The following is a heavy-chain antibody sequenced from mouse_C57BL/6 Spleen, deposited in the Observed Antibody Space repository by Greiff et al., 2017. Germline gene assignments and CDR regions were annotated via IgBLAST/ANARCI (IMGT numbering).Heavy chain of an antibody. CDR3: ARNYYGSSYACYFDY. CDR1: GYTFTSYW. D-gene: IGHD1-1*01. J-gene: IGHJ2*01. Sequence: VQLQQPGAELVKPGASVKMSCKASGYTFTSYWITWVKQRPGQGLEWIGDIYPGSGSTNYNEKFKSKATLTVDTSSSTAYMQLSSLTSEDSAVYYCARNYYGSSYACYFDYWGQGTTLTVSS. CDR2: IYPGSGST. V-gene: IGHV1-55*01.